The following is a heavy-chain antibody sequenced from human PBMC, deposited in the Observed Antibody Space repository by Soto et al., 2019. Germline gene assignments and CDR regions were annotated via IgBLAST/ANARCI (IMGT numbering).Heavy chain of an antibody. Sequence: QVQLVESGGGVVQPGRALRLSCVGSGFIFSNFGMHWVRQAPGKGLECVAVITNDGSNTYYADSVKGRLTISRDNSKNTLYVQMNSLRPEDTAEYYCVTELGGFEYWGQGTLVTVSS. CDR2: ITNDGSNT. CDR3: VTELGGFEY. V-gene: IGHV3-30-3*01. J-gene: IGHJ4*02. D-gene: IGHD3-16*01. CDR1: GFIFSNFG.